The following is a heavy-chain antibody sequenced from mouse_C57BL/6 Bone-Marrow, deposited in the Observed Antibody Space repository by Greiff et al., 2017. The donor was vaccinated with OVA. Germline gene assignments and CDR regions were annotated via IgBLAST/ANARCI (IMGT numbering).Heavy chain of an antibody. CDR2: INPNNGGT. CDR1: GYTFTDYN. J-gene: IGHJ1*03. V-gene: IGHV1-18*01. Sequence: EVKLQQSGPELVKPGASVKIPCKASGYTFTDYNMDWVKQSHGKSLEWIGDINPNNGGTIYSQKFKGKATLTVDKSSSTAYMELRSLTSEDTAVYYCARNWYFDVWGTGTTVTVSS. CDR3: ARNWYFDV.